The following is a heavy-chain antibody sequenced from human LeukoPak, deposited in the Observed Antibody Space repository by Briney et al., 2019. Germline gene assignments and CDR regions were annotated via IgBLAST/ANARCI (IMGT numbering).Heavy chain of an antibody. D-gene: IGHD5-12*01. CDR1: GGSISTGSYY. CDR3: ARLLIVASDNYFDY. J-gene: IGHJ4*02. CDR2: IYYSGNT. Sequence: SETLSLTCTVSGGSISTGSYYWGWIRQPPGKGLEWIGNIYYSGNTYYNPSLKSRVTISIDTSKNQFSLQLSSVTAADTAVYFCARLLIVASDNYFDYWGQGTLVTVSS. V-gene: IGHV4-39*01.